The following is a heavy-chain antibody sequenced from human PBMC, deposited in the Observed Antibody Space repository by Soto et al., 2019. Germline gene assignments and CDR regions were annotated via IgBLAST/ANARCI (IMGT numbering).Heavy chain of an antibody. CDR3: ARAGSGDAFDI. CDR1: GYTFTGYY. V-gene: IGHV1-2*04. D-gene: IGHD3-10*01. J-gene: IGHJ3*02. Sequence: ASVKVSCKASGYTFTGYYMHWVRQAPGQGLEWMGWINPNSGDTNYAQKFQGWVTMTRDTSISTAYMELSRLRSDDTAVYYCARAGSGDAFDIWGQGTMVTVSS. CDR2: INPNSGDT.